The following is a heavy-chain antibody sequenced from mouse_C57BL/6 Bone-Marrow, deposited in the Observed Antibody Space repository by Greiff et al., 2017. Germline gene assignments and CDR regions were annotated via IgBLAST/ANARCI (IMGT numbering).Heavy chain of an antibody. Sequence: QVQLKQPGAELVKPGASVKLSCKASGYTFTIYWMHWVKQRPGQGLEWIGMIHPNSGSTNYNEKFKSKATLTVDKSSSTAYMQLSSLTSEDSAVYYWARRHGSSWFAYWGQGTLVTVSA. D-gene: IGHD1-1*01. J-gene: IGHJ3*01. V-gene: IGHV1-64*01. CDR3: ARRHGSSWFAY. CDR2: IHPNSGST. CDR1: GYTFTIYW.